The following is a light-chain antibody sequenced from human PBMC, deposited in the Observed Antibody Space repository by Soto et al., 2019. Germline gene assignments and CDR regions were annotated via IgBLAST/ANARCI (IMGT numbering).Light chain of an antibody. CDR2: KAS. V-gene: IGKV1-5*03. CDR1: QSISNW. Sequence: DIQMTQSPSTLSASVGDRVTITCRANQSISNWLAWYQKKPGKVPKLLIYKASNLDYGVPSRFSGSGSGTEFTLTISSLQPDDFATYYCQQYDGYSTFGQGTKVDIK. CDR3: QQYDGYST. J-gene: IGKJ1*01.